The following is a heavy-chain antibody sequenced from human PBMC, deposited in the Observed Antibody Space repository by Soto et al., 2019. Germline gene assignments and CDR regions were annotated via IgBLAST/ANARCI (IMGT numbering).Heavy chain of an antibody. CDR2: IIPILGIA. J-gene: IGHJ6*03. CDR1: GGTFSSYT. D-gene: IGHD2-2*01. V-gene: IGHV1-69*02. CDR3: ARNLLVDIVVVPAAPWDYYYYYMDV. Sequence: SVKVSCKASGGTFSSYTISWVRQAPGQGLEWMGRIIPILGIANYAQKFQGRVTITADKSTSTAYMELSSLRSEDTAVYYCARNLLVDIVVVPAAPWDYYYYYMDVWGKGTTVTVSS.